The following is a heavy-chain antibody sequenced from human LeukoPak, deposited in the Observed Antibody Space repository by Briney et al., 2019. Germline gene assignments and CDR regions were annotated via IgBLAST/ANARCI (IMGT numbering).Heavy chain of an antibody. V-gene: IGHV3-23*01. Sequence: GGSLRLPCVASGFPFSIYAMGWVRQAPGKGLEWVSGISGSGGTTYYTDSVKGRFTISRDNSKNTLYLQVNSLRAEDTAVYYCAKDLHGEVPDYFGCWGQGSLVTVSS. CDR3: AKDLHGEVPDYFGC. CDR1: GFPFSIYA. CDR2: ISGSGGTT. D-gene: IGHD3-3*01. J-gene: IGHJ4*02.